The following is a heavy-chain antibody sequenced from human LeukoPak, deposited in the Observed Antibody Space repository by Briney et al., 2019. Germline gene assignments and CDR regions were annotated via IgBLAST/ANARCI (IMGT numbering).Heavy chain of an antibody. Sequence: PGGSLRLSCSASGFTFSDYYIDWVRQASGKGLEWVGRTRNKANSYTTEYAASVRDRFTMSRDDSKNSLWLQMNSLKTDDTAVYYCVRRAASGHLDYWGQGTLVTVSS. CDR2: TRNKANSYTT. J-gene: IGHJ4*02. D-gene: IGHD2-15*01. CDR1: GFTFSDYY. V-gene: IGHV3-72*01. CDR3: VRRAASGHLDY.